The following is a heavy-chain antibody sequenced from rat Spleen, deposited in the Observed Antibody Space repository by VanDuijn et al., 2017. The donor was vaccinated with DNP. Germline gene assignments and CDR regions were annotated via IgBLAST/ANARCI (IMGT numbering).Heavy chain of an antibody. J-gene: IGHJ1*01. V-gene: IGHV3-1*01. CDR1: GYSITSNY. CDR2: ISYSGYT. D-gene: IGHD1-11*01. Sequence: EVQLQESGPGLVKPSXSLSLTCSVTGYSITSNYWAWIRKFPGNKMEWMGYISYSGYTGYNPSLKSRISIARDTSKNQFFLQWNSVTTEDTATYYCARGLNYGGYNYYWYFDFWGPGIMVTVSS. CDR3: ARGLNYGGYNYYWYFDF.